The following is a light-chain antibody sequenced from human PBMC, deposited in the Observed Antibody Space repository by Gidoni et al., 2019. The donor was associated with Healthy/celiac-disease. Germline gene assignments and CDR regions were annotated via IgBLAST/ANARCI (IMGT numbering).Light chain of an antibody. CDR2: SNN. Sequence: QPVLTHPPSASGTHRLRVTLSCSGSSSNIGSNTVNWYQQLPGTAPKLLIYSNNQRPSGVPDRFSGSKSGTSASLAISGLQSEDEADYYCAAWDDSLNGPVFGGGTKLTVL. J-gene: IGLJ2*01. V-gene: IGLV1-44*01. CDR3: AAWDDSLNGPV. CDR1: SSNIGSNT.